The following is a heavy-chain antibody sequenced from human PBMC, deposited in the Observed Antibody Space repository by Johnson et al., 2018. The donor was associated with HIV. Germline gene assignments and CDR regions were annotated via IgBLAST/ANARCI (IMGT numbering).Heavy chain of an antibody. CDR3: ARALGLEVCSFDI. CDR1: GFTFSNYW. V-gene: IGHV3-7*03. D-gene: IGHD2-8*01. Sequence: VQLVESGGGLVQPGGSVRLSCAASGFTFSNYWMTWVRQAPGKGLEWVANIKQDGSEKYYVDSVKGRFTISRDNAKNSLYLQMNSLRAEDTAVYYCARALGLEVCSFDIWGQGTMVTVSS. J-gene: IGHJ3*02. CDR2: IKQDGSEK.